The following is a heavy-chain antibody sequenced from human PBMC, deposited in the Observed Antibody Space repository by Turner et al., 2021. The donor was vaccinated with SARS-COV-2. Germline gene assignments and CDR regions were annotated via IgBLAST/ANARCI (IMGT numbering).Heavy chain of an antibody. CDR1: GGSFSGFY. CDR2: IKDSGST. Sequence: QVQLQQWGAGLLKTLETLSLTCDVHGGSFSGFYWTWIRQSPGKGLEWIGKIKDSGSTTYNPTLKSRLTISVDTSKNQFSLKLTSVTAADTAVYYCARAKGPSLYRSYYNPTFFDPWGQGILVAVSS. V-gene: IGHV4-34*01. J-gene: IGHJ5*02. CDR3: ARAKGPSLYRSYYNPTFFDP. D-gene: IGHD1-26*01.